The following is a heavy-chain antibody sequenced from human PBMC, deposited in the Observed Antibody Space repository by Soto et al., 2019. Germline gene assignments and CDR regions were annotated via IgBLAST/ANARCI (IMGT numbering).Heavy chain of an antibody. CDR2: ISAHNGNT. J-gene: IGHJ4*02. D-gene: IGHD1-1*01. V-gene: IGHV1-18*01. CDR1: GYDFTTYG. Sequence: QVHLVQSGAEVKKPGASVKVSCKGSGYDFTTYGITWVRQAPGQGLEWMAWISAHNGNTDYAQKLQGRVTVTRDTHTSTAYMELRSLRSDDTAMYYCARGRYGDYWGQGALVTVSS. CDR3: ARGRYGDY.